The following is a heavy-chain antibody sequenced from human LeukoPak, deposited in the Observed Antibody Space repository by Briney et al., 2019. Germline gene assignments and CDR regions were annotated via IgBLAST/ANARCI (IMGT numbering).Heavy chain of an antibody. CDR3: ARYVVYGSGKYYFDY. CDR2: INHSGST. J-gene: IGHJ4*02. V-gene: IGHV4-34*01. Sequence: SETLSLTCAVYGGSFRGYYWSWIRQPPGKGLEWMGEINHSGSTNYNPSLKSRVTMSVDTSKNQFSLKLSSVTAADTAVYYCARYVVYGSGKYYFDYWGQGTLVTVSS. CDR1: GGSFRGYY. D-gene: IGHD3-10*01.